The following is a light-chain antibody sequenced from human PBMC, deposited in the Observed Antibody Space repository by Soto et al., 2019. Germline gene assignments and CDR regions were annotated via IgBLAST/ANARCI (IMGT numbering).Light chain of an antibody. V-gene: IGKV1-17*01. J-gene: IGKJ1*01. CDR1: QGIRND. Sequence: IQMTQSPSSLSASVGDRVTITCRASQGIRNDLGWYQQKPGTAPKVLIYHASNLQSGVPSRFSGSGSGTEFTLTISSLQPDDFATYYCQQYNVYWTFGQGTKVDIK. CDR2: HAS. CDR3: QQYNVYWT.